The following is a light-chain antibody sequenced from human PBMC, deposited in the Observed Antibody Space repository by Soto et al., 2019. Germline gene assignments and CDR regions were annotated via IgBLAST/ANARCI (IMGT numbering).Light chain of an antibody. Sequence: QSALTQPASVSGSPGQSITISCTGTSSDVGGYKYVSWYQQHPGKAPKLMIYDIRNRTSGVSNRFSGSKSGNTASLTISGLQAEDEADYYCSSYTRSRTRVFGTGTKVTVL. CDR2: DIR. J-gene: IGLJ1*01. CDR1: SSDVGGYKY. V-gene: IGLV2-14*03. CDR3: SSYTRSRTRV.